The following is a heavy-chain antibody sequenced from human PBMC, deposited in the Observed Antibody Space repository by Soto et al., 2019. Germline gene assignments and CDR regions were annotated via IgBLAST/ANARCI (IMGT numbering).Heavy chain of an antibody. CDR2: ISAYNGNT. Sequence: DSVKVSCKASGYTFTSYGISWVRQAPGQGLEWMGWISAYNGNTNYAQKLQGRVTMTTDTSTSTAYMELRSLRSDDTAVYYCATDQVNEARYYYGMDAWGQGTTVTVYS. CDR3: ATDQVNEARYYYGMDA. V-gene: IGHV1-18*04. D-gene: IGHD1-1*01. J-gene: IGHJ6*02. CDR1: GYTFTSYG.